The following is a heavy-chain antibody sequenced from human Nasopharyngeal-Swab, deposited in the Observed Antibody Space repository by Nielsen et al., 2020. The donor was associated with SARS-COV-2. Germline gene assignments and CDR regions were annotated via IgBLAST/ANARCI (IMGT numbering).Heavy chain of an antibody. Sequence: SLKISCAASGFSFSDYYMSWIRQAPGKGLEWVSYINSVSSSTDYADSVKGRFTISRDNAKNSLYLQMNSLSAEDTAVYYCARGRYNPYWGQGTLVTVSS. CDR1: GFSFSDYY. V-gene: IGHV3-11*06. J-gene: IGHJ4*02. CDR3: ARGRYNPY. CDR2: INSVSSST. D-gene: IGHD3-9*01.